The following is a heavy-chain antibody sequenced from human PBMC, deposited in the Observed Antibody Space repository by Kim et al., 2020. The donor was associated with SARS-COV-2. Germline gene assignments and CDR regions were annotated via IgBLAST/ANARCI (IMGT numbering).Heavy chain of an antibody. D-gene: IGHD3-3*01. V-gene: IGHV4-34*01. CDR2: INQSGST. J-gene: IGHJ6*03. CDR1: GESFSDYS. Sequence: SETLSLTCAVFGESFSDYSWTWIRQSPGKGLEWIGEINQSGSTKYNPSLKSRVTISIDTSKNHFSLKVTSVTAADTAIYYCARGRVGVIPSPILGLGPFWIYYSMDVWGKGAAVTVS. CDR3: ARGRVGVIPSPILGLGPFWIYYSMDV.